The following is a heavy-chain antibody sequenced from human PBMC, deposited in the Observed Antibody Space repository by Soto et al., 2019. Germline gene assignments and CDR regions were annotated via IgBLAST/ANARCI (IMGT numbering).Heavy chain of an antibody. D-gene: IGHD1-1*01. CDR2: IYATGTT. V-gene: IGHV4-4*07. J-gene: IGHJ5*02. CDR3: VRDGTKTLRDWFDP. Sequence: QVQLQESGPGLVKPSETLSLTCTVSGASISGYYWSWIRKSAGKGLEWIGRIYATGTTDYNPSLKSRVMMSVDTSKKQFSLKLRSVTAADTALYYCVRDGTKTLRDWFDPWGQGMSVTVSS. CDR1: GASISGYY.